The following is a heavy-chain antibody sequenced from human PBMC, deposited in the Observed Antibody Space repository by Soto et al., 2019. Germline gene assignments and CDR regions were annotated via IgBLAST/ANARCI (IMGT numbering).Heavy chain of an antibody. CDR2: IYYTGST. CDR3: ARDDGYYRLYDY. D-gene: IGHD3-3*01. V-gene: IGHV4-30-4*01. Sequence: VRLQESGPGLVKPSQTLSLTCTVSGGSISSGDYFWSWVRQPPGKGLEWIGYIYYTGSTSYNPSLKSRITMSVDTSKNQFSLKVSSVTAADTAVYFCARDDGYYRLYDYWGQGTLVTVSS. CDR1: GGSISSGDYF. J-gene: IGHJ4*02.